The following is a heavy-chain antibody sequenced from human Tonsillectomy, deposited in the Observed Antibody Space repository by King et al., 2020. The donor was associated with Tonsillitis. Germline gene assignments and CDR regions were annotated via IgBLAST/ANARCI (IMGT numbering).Heavy chain of an antibody. Sequence: VQLQQWGAGLLQPSETLSLTCGVYGGSFSGYYWSWIRQPPGKGLEWIGEINHSGSTKYNPSLKSRVTISVDTSKNQFSLKLSSVTAADTAVYYCASPLGYGDYVYAFDIWGQGTMITVSS. CDR3: ASPLGYGDYVYAFDI. D-gene: IGHD4-17*01. CDR1: GGSFSGYY. CDR2: INHSGST. J-gene: IGHJ3*02. V-gene: IGHV4-34*01.